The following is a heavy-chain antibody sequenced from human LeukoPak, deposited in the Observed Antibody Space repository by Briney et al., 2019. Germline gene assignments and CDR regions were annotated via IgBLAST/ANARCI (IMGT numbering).Heavy chain of an antibody. CDR1: GFTFSSYA. CDR2: ISGSGGST. V-gene: IGHV3-23*01. D-gene: IGHD3-10*01. J-gene: IGHJ4*02. Sequence: GGSLRLSCAASGFTFSSYAMSWVRQAPGKGLEWVSAISGSGGSTYYADSVKGRFTISRDNAKNSLYLQMNSLRAEDTAVYYCARANGSAIYWGQGTLVTVSS. CDR3: ARANGSAIY.